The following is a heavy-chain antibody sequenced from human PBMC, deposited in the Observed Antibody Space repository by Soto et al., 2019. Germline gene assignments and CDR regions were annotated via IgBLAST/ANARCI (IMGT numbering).Heavy chain of an antibody. Sequence: GASVKVSCKASGYTFTSYGISWVRQAPGQGLEWMGWISAYNGNTNYAQKLQGRVTMTTDTSTSTAYMELRSLRSDDTAVYYCARAGYSSGWIDYYYYYGMDAWGQGTTVTVSS. CDR2: ISAYNGNT. V-gene: IGHV1-18*04. CDR3: ARAGYSSGWIDYYYYYGMDA. J-gene: IGHJ6*02. CDR1: GYTFTSYG. D-gene: IGHD6-19*01.